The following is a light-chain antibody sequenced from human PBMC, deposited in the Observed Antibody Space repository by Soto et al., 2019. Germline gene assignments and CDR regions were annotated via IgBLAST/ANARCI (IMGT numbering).Light chain of an antibody. Sequence: QSVLTQPPSASGTPGQRVSISCSGSRSNIGRNYVYWYQQLPGTAPKLLIQRNNERHSGVPDLFSGSKCGTSVSLAISGLRSEDEATYYCAAWDDTLNGQVFGGGTLLTVL. V-gene: IGLV1-47*01. CDR1: RSNIGRNY. J-gene: IGLJ7*01. CDR3: AAWDDTLNGQV. CDR2: RNN.